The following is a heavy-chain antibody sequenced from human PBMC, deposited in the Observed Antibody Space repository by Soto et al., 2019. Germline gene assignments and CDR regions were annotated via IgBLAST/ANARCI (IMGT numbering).Heavy chain of an antibody. CDR1: GYTFTSYG. V-gene: IGHV1-18*01. J-gene: IGHJ5*02. CDR3: ARVRGPDTYYYDSSGYYSPLFDP. CDR2: ISPYNGNT. D-gene: IGHD3-22*01. Sequence: ASVKVSCKASGYTFTSYGISWVRQAPGQGLEWMGWISPYNGNTNYAQKLQGRVTMTRDTSISTAYMELSRLTSDDTAVYYCARVRGPDTYYYDSSGYYSPLFDPWGQGTLVTVSS.